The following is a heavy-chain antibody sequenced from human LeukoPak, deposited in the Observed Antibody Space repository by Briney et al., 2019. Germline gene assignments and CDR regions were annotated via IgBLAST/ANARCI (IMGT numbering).Heavy chain of an antibody. V-gene: IGHV4-34*01. CDR1: GGSFSGYY. J-gene: IGHJ5*02. CDR3: ARGSNWFDP. Sequence: SETLSLTCAVYGGSFSGYYWSWIRQPPGKGLEWIGEINHSGSTNYNPSLKSRVTISVDTSKNQFSLKLSSVTAADTAVYYCARGSNWFDPWGQGTLVTVSS. CDR2: INHSGST.